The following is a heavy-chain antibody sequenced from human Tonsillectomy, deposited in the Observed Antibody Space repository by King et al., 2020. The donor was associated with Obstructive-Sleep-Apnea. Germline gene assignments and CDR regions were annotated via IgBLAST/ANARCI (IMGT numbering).Heavy chain of an antibody. D-gene: IGHD3-16*01. CDR3: ASWGADKSFDY. J-gene: IGHJ4*02. V-gene: IGHV4-59*01. CDR2: IYYSGST. CDR1: GGSISSYY. Sequence: VQLQESGPGLVKPSETLSLTCTVSGGSISSYYWSWIRQPPGKGLEWIAYIYYSGSTNYNPSRKSRGTISVDTSKNQFSLKLSSVTVADTAVYYCASWGADKSFDYWGQGTLVTVSS.